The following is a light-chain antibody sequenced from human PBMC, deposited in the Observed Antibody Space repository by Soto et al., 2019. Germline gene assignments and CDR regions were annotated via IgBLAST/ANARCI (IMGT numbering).Light chain of an antibody. J-gene: IGKJ1*01. CDR1: QSISSY. CDR3: QQSYSTPRT. V-gene: IGKV1-39*01. Sequence: IQVTQSPSTLSASVGYRATITRRASQSISSYLNWYQQKKGKAPRLLIYAASSLQSGVPSRFSGSGYGTDFNLTISSLQTEDFATYYCQQSYSTPRTFGQGTKVDIK. CDR2: AAS.